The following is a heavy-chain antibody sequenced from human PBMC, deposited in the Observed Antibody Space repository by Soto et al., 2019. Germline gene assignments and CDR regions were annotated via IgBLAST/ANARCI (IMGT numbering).Heavy chain of an antibody. CDR1: GGTFSSYT. V-gene: IGHV1-69*04. J-gene: IGHJ4*02. Sequence: GPSVKVSCKASGGTFSSYTISWVRQAPGQGLEWMGRIIPILGIANYAQKFQGRVTITADKSTSTAYMELSSLRSEDTAVYYCAREGLGYYGSGSYSRLTDYWGQGTLVTVSS. CDR2: IIPILGIA. D-gene: IGHD3-10*01. CDR3: AREGLGYYGSGSYSRLTDY.